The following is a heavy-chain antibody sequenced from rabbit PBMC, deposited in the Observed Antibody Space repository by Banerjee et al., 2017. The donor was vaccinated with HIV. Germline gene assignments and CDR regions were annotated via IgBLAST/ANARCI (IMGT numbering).Heavy chain of an antibody. CDR1: GFSFSSSYW. D-gene: IGHD4-2*01. Sequence: QSLEESGGDLVKPGASLTLTCTASGFSFSSSYWICWVRQAPGKGLEWIACIYTGSSGSTYYASWAKGRFTISKTSSTTVTLQMTSLTAADTATYFCARDAGYYGMDLWGQGTLVTVS. J-gene: IGHJ6*01. CDR2: IYTGSSGST. CDR3: ARDAGYYGMDL. V-gene: IGHV1S40*01.